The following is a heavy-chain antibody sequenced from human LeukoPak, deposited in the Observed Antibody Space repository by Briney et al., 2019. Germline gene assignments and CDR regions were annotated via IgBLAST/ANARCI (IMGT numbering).Heavy chain of an antibody. CDR2: IIPIFGTA. CDR1: GGTFGSYV. D-gene: IGHD5-18*01. V-gene: IGHV1-69*13. CDR3: AKEGDTALVTGYFDL. Sequence: ASVKVSCTASGGTFGSYVISWVRQAPGQGLEWMGGIIPIFGTAHYAQKFQGRLTITEDESTSTVYMERSSLRSEDTAMYYCAKEGDTALVTGYFDLWGRGTLVTVSS. J-gene: IGHJ2*01.